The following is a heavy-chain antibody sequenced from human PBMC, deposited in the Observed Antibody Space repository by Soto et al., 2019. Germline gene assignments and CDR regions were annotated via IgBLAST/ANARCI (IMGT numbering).Heavy chain of an antibody. CDR3: AKEKYSSSWCYFDY. CDR1: GFTFSSYG. V-gene: IGHV3-30*18. Sequence: QVQLVESGGGVVQPGRSLRLSCAASGFTFSSYGMHWVRQAPGKGLEWVAVISYDGSNKYYADSVKGRFTISRDNSKNTLYLQMNSRRAEDPAVYYCAKEKYSSSWCYFDYWGQGTLVTVSS. J-gene: IGHJ4*02. CDR2: ISYDGSNK. D-gene: IGHD6-13*01.